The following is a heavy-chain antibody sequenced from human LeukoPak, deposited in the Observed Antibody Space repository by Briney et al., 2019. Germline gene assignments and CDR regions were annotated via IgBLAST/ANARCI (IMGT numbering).Heavy chain of an antibody. CDR3: ARARYKAPVADAYFDY. J-gene: IGHJ4*02. Sequence: GASVKVSCKASGYTXTSYYMHGVRQAPGQGLEWMGIINPSGGSTSYAQKFQGRVTMTRDTSTSTVYMELSSLRSEDTAVYYCARARYKAPVADAYFDYWGQGTLVTVSS. V-gene: IGHV1-46*01. CDR1: GYTXTSYY. CDR2: INPSGGST. D-gene: IGHD1-14*01.